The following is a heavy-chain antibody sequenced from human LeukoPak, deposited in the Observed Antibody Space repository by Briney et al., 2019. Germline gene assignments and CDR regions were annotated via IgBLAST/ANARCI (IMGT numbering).Heavy chain of an antibody. D-gene: IGHD6-19*01. CDR3: AREKGSSGWDRGYYYYYYYMDV. J-gene: IGHJ6*03. V-gene: IGHV4-34*01. CDR2: INHSGST. CDR1: GGSFSGYY. Sequence: PSETLSLTCAVYGGSFSGYYWSWIRQPPGKGLEWIGEINHSGSTNYNPSLKSRVTISVDTSKNQFSLKLSSVTAADTAVYYCAREKGSSGWDRGYYYYYYYMDVWGKGTTVTVSS.